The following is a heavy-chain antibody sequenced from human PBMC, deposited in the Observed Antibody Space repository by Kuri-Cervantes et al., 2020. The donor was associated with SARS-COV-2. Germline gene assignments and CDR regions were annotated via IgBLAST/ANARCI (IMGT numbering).Heavy chain of an antibody. CDR3: ARSLPRAPRYCSSTSCPLVYYYYMDV. CDR2: IYWDDDK. V-gene: IGHV2-5*05. Sequence: SGPTLVKPTQTLTLTCTFSGFSFSTSGVGVGWIRQPPGKALEWLALIYWDDDKRYGPSLKSRLTITKDTSKNQVVLTMTNMDPVDTATYYCARSLPRAPRYCSSTSCPLVYYYYMDVWGKGTTVTVSS. J-gene: IGHJ6*03. D-gene: IGHD2-2*01. CDR1: GFSFSTSGVG.